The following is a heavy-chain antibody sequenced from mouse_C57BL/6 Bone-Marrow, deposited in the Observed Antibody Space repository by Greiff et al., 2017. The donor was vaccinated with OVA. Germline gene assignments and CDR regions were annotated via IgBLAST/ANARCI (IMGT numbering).Heavy chain of an antibody. V-gene: IGHV1-53*01. J-gene: IGHJ4*01. D-gene: IGHD2-4*01. CDR3: ARSDYDYYAMDY. CDR1: GYTFTSYW. Sequence: QVQLQQPGTELVKPGASVKLSCKASGYTFTSYWMHWVKQRPGQGLEWIGNINPSNGGTNYNEKFKSKATLTVDKSSSTAYMQHSSLTSEDSAVYYCARSDYDYYAMDYWGQGTSVTVSS. CDR2: INPSNGGT.